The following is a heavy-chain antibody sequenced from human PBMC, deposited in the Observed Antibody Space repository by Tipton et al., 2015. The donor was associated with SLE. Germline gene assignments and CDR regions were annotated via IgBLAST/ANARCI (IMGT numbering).Heavy chain of an antibody. CDR1: GDSISSGGYY. CDR3: ARGGKYYDTGRFFDY. D-gene: IGHD3-22*01. V-gene: IGHV4-31*03. Sequence: TLSLTCTVSGDSISSGGYYLSWIRPHPGKGLEWIGYIYFSGSTYYNPSLKSRVIISIDTSKNQFSLKLSSVTAADTAVYYCARGGKYYDTGRFFDYWGQGTLVTVSS. J-gene: IGHJ4*02. CDR2: IYFSGST.